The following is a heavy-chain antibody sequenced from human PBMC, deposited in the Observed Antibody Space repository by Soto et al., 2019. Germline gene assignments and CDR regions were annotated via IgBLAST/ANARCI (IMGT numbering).Heavy chain of an antibody. Sequence: QVQLQESGPGLVKPSQTLSLTCTVSGGSISSGGYYWGWIRQHPGKGLEWIGYIYYYGSTYYNPSPKSRVTISVDTSKNQFSLKLSSVTAADTAVYYCARVCGGDCHYGMDVWGQGTTVTVSS. V-gene: IGHV4-31*03. CDR2: IYYYGST. CDR1: GGSISSGGYY. D-gene: IGHD2-21*02. J-gene: IGHJ6*02. CDR3: ARVCGGDCHYGMDV.